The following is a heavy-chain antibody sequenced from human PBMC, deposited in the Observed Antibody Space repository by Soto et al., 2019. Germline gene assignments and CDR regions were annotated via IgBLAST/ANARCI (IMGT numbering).Heavy chain of an antibody. V-gene: IGHV4-59*08. D-gene: IGHD3-16*01. J-gene: IGHJ3*02. CDR2: IYYSGST. Sequence: PSETLSLTCTVSGCSISSYYWSWIRQPPGKGLEWIGYIYYSGSTNYNPSLKSRVTISVDTSKNQFSLKLSSVTAADTAVYYCARLAILGMGSGDAFDIWGQGTMVTVSS. CDR1: GCSISSYY. CDR3: ARLAILGMGSGDAFDI.